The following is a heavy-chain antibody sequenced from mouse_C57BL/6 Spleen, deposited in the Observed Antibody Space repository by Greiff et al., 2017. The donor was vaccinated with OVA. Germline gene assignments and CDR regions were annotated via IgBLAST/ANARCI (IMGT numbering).Heavy chain of an antibody. V-gene: IGHV1-76*01. CDR1: GYTFTDYY. CDR2: IYPGSGNT. CDR3: ARSNYGSSYAMDY. J-gene: IGHJ4*01. D-gene: IGHD1-1*01. Sequence: QVQLQQSGAELVRPGASVKLSCKASGYTFTDYYINWVKQRPGQGLEWIARIYPGSGNTYYNEKFKGKATLTAEKSSSTAYMQLSSLTSEDSAVYFCARSNYGSSYAMDYWGKGTSVAVAS.